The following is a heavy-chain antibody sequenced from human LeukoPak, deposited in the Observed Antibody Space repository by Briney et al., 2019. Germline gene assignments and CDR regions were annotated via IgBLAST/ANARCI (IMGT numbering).Heavy chain of an antibody. CDR2: INPNTGVT. Sequence: ASVKVFCKASGYTFIGYYIHWVRQAPGQGLEWMGWINPNTGVTNYAQRFQGRVTMTRDTTTSTANMELSRLRSDDTAVYYCAREGDTAIDTKWFDPWGQGSLVTVFS. V-gene: IGHV1-2*02. CDR3: AREGDTAIDTKWFDP. D-gene: IGHD5-18*01. CDR1: GYTFIGYY. J-gene: IGHJ5*02.